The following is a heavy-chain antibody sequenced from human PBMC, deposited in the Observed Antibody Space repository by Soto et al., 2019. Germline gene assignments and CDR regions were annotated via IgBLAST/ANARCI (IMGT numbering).Heavy chain of an antibody. J-gene: IGHJ3*02. CDR3: ARAHYYDSSAYIIGAFDI. CDR1: GGSISSYY. D-gene: IGHD3-22*01. Sequence: PSETLSLTCTVSGGSISSYYWSWIRQPPGKGLEWIGYIYYSGSTNYNPSLKSRVTISVDTSKNQFSLKLSSVTAADTAVYYCARAHYYDSSAYIIGAFDIWGQGTMVTVSS. CDR2: IYYSGST. V-gene: IGHV4-59*01.